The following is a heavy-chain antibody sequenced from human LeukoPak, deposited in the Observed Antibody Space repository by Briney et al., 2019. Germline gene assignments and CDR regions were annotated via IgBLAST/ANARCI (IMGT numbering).Heavy chain of an antibody. D-gene: IGHD6-19*01. CDR1: GFTFSSYG. V-gene: IGHV3-30*18. J-gene: IGHJ4*02. CDR3: AKDGHSSGWYNFDH. Sequence: GGSLRLPCAASGFTFSSYGMHWVRQAPGKGLEWVAVISYDGSNKYYADSVKGRFTISRDNSKNTLYLQMNSLGAEDTAVYYCAKDGHSSGWYNFDHWGQGTLVTVSS. CDR2: ISYDGSNK.